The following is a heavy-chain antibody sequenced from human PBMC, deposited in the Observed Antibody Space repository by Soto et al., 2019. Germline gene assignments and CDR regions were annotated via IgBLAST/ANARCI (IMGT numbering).Heavy chain of an antibody. CDR1: GGSISTGVWY. CDR3: ARVAAGGTRWFDS. J-gene: IGHJ5*01. CDR2: IYYRGTT. Sequence: QVQLQESGPGLVKPSQTLSLTCSVSGGSISTGVWYWSWVREHPGKGLEWIGDIYYRGTTSYNPSLGSRVTISRDTSKNQVSLKVNSVTAADTAVYYRARVAAGGTRWFDSWGQGIRVTVSS. V-gene: IGHV4-31*03. D-gene: IGHD6-13*01.